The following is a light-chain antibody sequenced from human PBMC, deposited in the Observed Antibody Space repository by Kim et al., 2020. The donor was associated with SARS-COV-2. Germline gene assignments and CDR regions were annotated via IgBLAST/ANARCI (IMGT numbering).Light chain of an antibody. CDR2: RTN. CDR3: AAWDDSLSGRV. CDR1: SSNIEKNF. J-gene: IGLJ3*02. V-gene: IGLV1-47*01. Sequence: QSVLNQPPSASGTLGQRVTITCSGSSSNIEKNFVYWYQQVPGTAPKVLIYRTNERPSGVPDRFSGSKSGTSASLAISGLRPGDEADYYCAAWDDSLSGRVFGGGTKLTVL.